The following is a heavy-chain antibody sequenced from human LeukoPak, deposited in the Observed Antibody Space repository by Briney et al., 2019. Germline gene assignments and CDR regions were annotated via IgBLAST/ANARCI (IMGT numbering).Heavy chain of an antibody. CDR2: INHSGST. J-gene: IGHJ4*02. CDR1: GGSFSGYY. D-gene: IGHD6-19*01. CDR3: ARLPYSSGWYRKDNDY. V-gene: IGHV4-34*01. Sequence: SETLSLTCAVCGGSFSGYYWSWIRQPPGKGLEWIGEINHSGSTNYNPSLKSRVTISVDTSKNQFSLKLSSVTAADTAVYYCARLPYSSGWYRKDNDYWGQGALVTVSS.